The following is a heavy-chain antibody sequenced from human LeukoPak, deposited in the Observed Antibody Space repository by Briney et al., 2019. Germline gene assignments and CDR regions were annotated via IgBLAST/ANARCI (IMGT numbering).Heavy chain of an antibody. Sequence: PGGSLRLSCAASGFTFSSYAMSWVRQAPGKGLEWVSAISGTGGSTYYPASVKGRFTISRDNSKNTLYLQMNSLRAEDTAVYYCAKGDSSSGYFDYWGQGTLVTVSS. J-gene: IGHJ4*03. CDR3: AKGDSSSGYFDY. D-gene: IGHD6-13*01. CDR2: ISGTGGST. V-gene: IGHV3-23*01. CDR1: GFTFSSYA.